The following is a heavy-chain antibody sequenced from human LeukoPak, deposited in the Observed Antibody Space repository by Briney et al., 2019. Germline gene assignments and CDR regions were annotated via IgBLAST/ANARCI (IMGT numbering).Heavy chain of an antibody. Sequence: PSETLSLICTVSGGSISSGDYYWSWIRQPPGKGLEWIGYIYYSGSTYYNPSLKSRVTISVDTSKNQFSLKLSSVTAADTAVYYCARDATYYYDSSGGFDYWGQGTLVTVSS. D-gene: IGHD3-22*01. J-gene: IGHJ4*02. CDR2: IYYSGST. CDR1: GGSISSGDYY. CDR3: ARDATYYYDSSGGFDY. V-gene: IGHV4-30-4*01.